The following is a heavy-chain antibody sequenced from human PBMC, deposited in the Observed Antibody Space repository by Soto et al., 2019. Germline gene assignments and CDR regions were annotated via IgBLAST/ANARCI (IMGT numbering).Heavy chain of an antibody. CDR1: GFTFSSYG. D-gene: IGHD6-13*01. J-gene: IGHJ4*02. CDR2: IWYDGSNK. CDR3: ARETDSSSWYLSMHY. Sequence: QVQLVESGGGVVQPGRSRRLSCAASGFTFSSYGMHWVRQATGKGLEWVAVIWYDGSNKYYADSVKGRFTISRDNSKNTLYLQMNSLRAEDTAVYYCARETDSSSWYLSMHYWGQGTLVTVSS. V-gene: IGHV3-33*01.